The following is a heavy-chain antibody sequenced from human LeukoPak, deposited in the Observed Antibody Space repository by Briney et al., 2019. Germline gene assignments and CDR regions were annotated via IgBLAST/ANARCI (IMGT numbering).Heavy chain of an antibody. D-gene: IGHD3-22*01. CDR3: VRETSYYHSSGFSGKAFDF. CDR2: VSYSGNT. J-gene: IGHJ4*02. V-gene: IGHV4-59*01. Sequence: SETLSLTCTVSGASISSSYWSWIRQPPGRGLEWVGYVSYSGNTNYNPSLKSRVSISIDTSKTQFSLRLSSVTAADTAVYYCVRETSYYHSSGFSGKAFDFWGQGALVTVSS. CDR1: GASISSSY.